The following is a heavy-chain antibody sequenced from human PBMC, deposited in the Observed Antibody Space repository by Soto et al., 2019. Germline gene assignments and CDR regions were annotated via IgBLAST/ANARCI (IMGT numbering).Heavy chain of an antibody. Sequence: EVQLVESGGGLVQPGGSLRLSCAASGLIFSDYHMDWVRQAPGKGLEWVGRIRRKANSYTTEYAGSVKGRFTISRDDSKNSLYLQMNSLKTEDTAVYYCAMVGGWSGGSYDMDVWGQGTTVTVSS. CDR3: AMVGGWSGGSYDMDV. CDR1: GLIFSDYH. J-gene: IGHJ6*02. CDR2: IRRKANSYTT. D-gene: IGHD6-19*01. V-gene: IGHV3-72*01.